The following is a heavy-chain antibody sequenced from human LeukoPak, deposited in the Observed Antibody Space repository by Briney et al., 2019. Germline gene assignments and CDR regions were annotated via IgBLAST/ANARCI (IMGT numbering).Heavy chain of an antibody. D-gene: IGHD3-10*01. J-gene: IGHJ4*02. CDR3: AGYYYGSGSYYRPYDY. Sequence: SVKVSCKASGYTFTSYGISWVRQAPGQGLEWMGRIIPILGIANYAQKFQGRVTITADKSTSTAYMELSSLRSEDTAVYYCAGYYYGSGSYYRPYDYWGQGTLVTVSS. CDR2: IIPILGIA. CDR1: GYTFTSYG. V-gene: IGHV1-69*04.